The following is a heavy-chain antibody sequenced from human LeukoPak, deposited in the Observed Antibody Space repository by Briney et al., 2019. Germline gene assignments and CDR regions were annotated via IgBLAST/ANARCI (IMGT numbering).Heavy chain of an antibody. Sequence: PGGSLRLSCAASGFTFSNYWMSWVRQAPGKGLEWVANIKSDGSEKYYVDSVNGRFTISRDNGKSSLYLQMNSLRAEDTAVYYCAKDHYWSIDYWGRGTLVTVSS. D-gene: IGHD3-3*01. CDR1: GFTFSNYW. V-gene: IGHV3-7*03. CDR2: IKSDGSEK. J-gene: IGHJ4*02. CDR3: AKDHYWSIDY.